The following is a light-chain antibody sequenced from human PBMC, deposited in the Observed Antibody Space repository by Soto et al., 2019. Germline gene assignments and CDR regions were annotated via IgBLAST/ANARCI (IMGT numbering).Light chain of an antibody. Sequence: DIQMTQSPSTLSASVGDRVTITCRASQSISTWLAWYQQKPGKAPKVLIYDASSLESGVPSRFSGSGSGTEFTLTFSSLQLDDFATYYCQHYNSYSPWTFGQGTKV. J-gene: IGKJ1*01. CDR1: QSISTW. CDR2: DAS. V-gene: IGKV1-5*01. CDR3: QHYNSYSPWT.